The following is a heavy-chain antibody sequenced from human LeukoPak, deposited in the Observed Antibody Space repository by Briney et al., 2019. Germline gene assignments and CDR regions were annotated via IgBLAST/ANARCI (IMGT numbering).Heavy chain of an antibody. D-gene: IGHD3-10*01. CDR2: INHSGST. J-gene: IGHJ4*02. CDR1: GGSISSSSYY. CDR3: ARGQGVH. Sequence: SETLSLTCTVSGGSISSSSYYWGWIRQPPGKGLEWIGEINHSGSTNYNPSLKSRVTISVDTSKNQFSLKLSSVTAADTAVYYCARGQGVHWGQGTLVTVSS. V-gene: IGHV4-39*07.